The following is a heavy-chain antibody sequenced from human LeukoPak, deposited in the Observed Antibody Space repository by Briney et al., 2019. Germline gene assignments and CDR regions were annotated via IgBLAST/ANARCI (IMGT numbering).Heavy chain of an antibody. CDR2: TSYSGST. Sequence: SETLSLTCTVSVGSISSYYWSWLRQPPGKGLEWIGYTSYSGSTNFNPSLKSRVNISVDTSKNQFSLKLSSVTAADTAVYFCAREGTAGTNPNWFDPWGQGTLVTVSS. J-gene: IGHJ5*02. V-gene: IGHV4-59*01. CDR1: VGSISSYY. D-gene: IGHD1-1*01. CDR3: AREGTAGTNPNWFDP.